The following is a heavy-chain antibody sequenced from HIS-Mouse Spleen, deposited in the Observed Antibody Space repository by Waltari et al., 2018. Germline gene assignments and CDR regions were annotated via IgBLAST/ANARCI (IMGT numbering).Heavy chain of an antibody. J-gene: IGHJ4*02. D-gene: IGHD1-26*01. Sequence: QVQLVESGGGVVQPGRSLRLSCAASGFTFSSDCMHWVRQAPGKGLEWVAVISYDGSNKYYADSVKGRFTISRDNSKNTLYLQMNSLRAEDTAVYYCAKDRGSPLYFDYWGQGTLVTVSS. CDR1: GFTFSSDC. CDR2: ISYDGSNK. V-gene: IGHV3-30*18. CDR3: AKDRGSPLYFDY.